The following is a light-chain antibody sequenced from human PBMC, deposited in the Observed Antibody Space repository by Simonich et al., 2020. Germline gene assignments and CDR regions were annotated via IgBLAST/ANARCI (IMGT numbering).Light chain of an antibody. CDR3: QQLNSYPPYT. J-gene: IGKJ2*01. Sequence: IQLTQSPSFLSASVGDSVTITCRASQGISSYLAWYQQKQGKAPKLLIYAASTLQSGVPSRFSGSGSGTEFTLTISSLQPEDFATYYCQQLNSYPPYTFGQGTKLEIK. CDR1: QGISSY. CDR2: AAS. V-gene: IGKV1-9*01.